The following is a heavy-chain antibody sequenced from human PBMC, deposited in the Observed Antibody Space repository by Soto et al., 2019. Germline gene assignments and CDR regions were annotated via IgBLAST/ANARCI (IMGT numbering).Heavy chain of an antibody. Sequence: QVHLVQSGAEVRKPGSSVKVSCQASGGTLSSSAVSWVRQAPGQGLEWVGGTIPILGTAHYAQQFQGRVTFAAADSTITAYMELSSLRSEDTAMYFCARGESSDTGDDVWGQGALVTVSS. CDR2: TIPILGTA. CDR3: ARGESSDTGDDV. D-gene: IGHD3-22*01. CDR1: GGTLSSSA. V-gene: IGHV1-69*01. J-gene: IGHJ4*02.